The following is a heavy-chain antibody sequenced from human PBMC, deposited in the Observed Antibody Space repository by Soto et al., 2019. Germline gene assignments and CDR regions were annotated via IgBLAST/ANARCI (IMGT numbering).Heavy chain of an antibody. V-gene: IGHV1-69*02. J-gene: IGHJ5*02. CDR1: GGTFSSYT. CDR2: IIPILGIA. D-gene: IGHD1-26*01. CDR3: TIYSFISSPSTIFDP. Sequence: QVQLVQSGAEVKKPGSSVKVSCKASGGTFSSYTISWVRQAHGEGVEWMGRIIPILGIANYAQKFQGRVTITPNKSTITPYIYLNILISNHTSFYYYTIYSFISSPSTIFDPWGQGTLVTVSS.